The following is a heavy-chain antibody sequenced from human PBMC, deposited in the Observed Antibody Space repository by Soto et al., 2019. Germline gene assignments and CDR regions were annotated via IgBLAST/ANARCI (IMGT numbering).Heavy chain of an antibody. CDR1: GFTFSSYA. Sequence: QVQLVESGGGVVQPGRSLRLSCAASGFTFSSYAMHWVRQAPGKGLEWVAVISYDGSNKYYADSVKGRFTISRDNSKNTLYLQMNSLRAEDTAVYYCARDVDYGGNAYFYYWGQGTLVTVSS. CDR2: ISYDGSNK. D-gene: IGHD4-17*01. J-gene: IGHJ4*02. V-gene: IGHV3-30-3*01. CDR3: ARDVDYGGNAYFYY.